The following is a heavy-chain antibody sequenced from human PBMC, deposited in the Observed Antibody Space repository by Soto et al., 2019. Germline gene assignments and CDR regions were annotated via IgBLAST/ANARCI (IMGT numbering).Heavy chain of an antibody. CDR1: GYSFSSHA. Sequence: QVQLEQSGSEVKKSGSSVKVSCKASGYSFSSHAITWVRQAPGQGLEWMGGIIPVFGTPSHAQKFQGRVKISADKSTNTSYLELRSLRSEDTAVYYCARGGALSTSWYWGDGLDSWGQGTQVTVSS. D-gene: IGHD6-13*01. CDR3: ARGGALSTSWYWGDGLDS. J-gene: IGHJ4*02. CDR2: IIPVFGTP. V-gene: IGHV1-69*06.